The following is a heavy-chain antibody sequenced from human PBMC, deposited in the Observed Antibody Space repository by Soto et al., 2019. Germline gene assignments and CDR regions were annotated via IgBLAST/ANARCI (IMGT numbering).Heavy chain of an antibody. CDR1: GFTFSSYG. D-gene: IGHD5-18*01. CDR3: AKGRPEGIQLWSYYYGMDV. V-gene: IGHV3-30*18. J-gene: IGHJ6*02. CDR2: ISYDGSNK. Sequence: QVQLVESGGGVVQPGRSLRLSCAASGFTFSSYGMHWVRQAPGKGLEWVAVISYDGSNKYYADSVKGRFTISRDNSKNTLYLQMNSLRAEDTAVYYCAKGRPEGIQLWSYYYGMDVWGQGTPVTVSS.